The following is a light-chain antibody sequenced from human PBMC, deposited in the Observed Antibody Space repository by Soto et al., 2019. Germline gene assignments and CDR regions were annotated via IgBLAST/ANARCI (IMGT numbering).Light chain of an antibody. CDR2: SND. CDR3: AAWDDSLSGVV. Sequence: QPVLTQPPSASGTPGQRVSISCSGSNSNIGSNSVSWYQQLPGTAPKLLIYSNDQRPSGVPDRFSGSKSGTSASLAISGLRTEDEAQYYCAAWDDSLSGVVFGGGTKLTVL. V-gene: IGLV1-47*02. J-gene: IGLJ3*02. CDR1: NSNIGSNS.